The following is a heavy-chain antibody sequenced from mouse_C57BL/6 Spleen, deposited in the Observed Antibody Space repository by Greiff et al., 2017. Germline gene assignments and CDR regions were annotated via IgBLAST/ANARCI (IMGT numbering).Heavy chain of an antibody. D-gene: IGHD1-1*01. J-gene: IGHJ1*03. CDR2: FYPGSGSI. V-gene: IGHV1-62-2*01. Sequence: VKLLESGAELVKPGASVKLSCKASGYTFTEYTIHWVKQRSGQGLEWIGWFYPGSGSIKYNEKFKDKATLTADKSSSTVYMELSRLTSEDSAVYFCARHEATVVARRYFDVWGTGTTVTVSS. CDR3: ARHEATVVARRYFDV. CDR1: GYTFTEYT.